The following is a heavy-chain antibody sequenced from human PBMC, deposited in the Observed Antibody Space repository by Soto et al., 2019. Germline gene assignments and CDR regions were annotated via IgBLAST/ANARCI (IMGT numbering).Heavy chain of an antibody. J-gene: IGHJ6*03. CDR3: ARHFTKTDYYYYMDV. V-gene: IGHV4-39*01. CDR2: LYYSGST. CDR1: GVSIGNTIYY. Sequence: SETLSLTCTVSGVSIGNTIYYWGWVRQPPGKGLEWIGTLYYSGSTYYNPSLKSRITMSVDTSKNHFSLRLSSVTAADTAVYYCARHFTKTDYYYYMDVWGKGTTVTVSS.